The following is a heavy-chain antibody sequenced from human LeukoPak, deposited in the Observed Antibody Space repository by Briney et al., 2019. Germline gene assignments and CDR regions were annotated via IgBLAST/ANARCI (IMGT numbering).Heavy chain of an antibody. V-gene: IGHV3-23*01. CDR1: GFTFSSYA. Sequence: GGSLRLSCAASGFTFSSYAMSWVRQAPGKGLEWVSGLGGSGGSINYADSVKGRFTISRDNSKNTLYLQMNSLRAEDRAVYWCAKGVDGYCSSNSCYAYDCWGQGTLVTVSS. D-gene: IGHD2-2*01. J-gene: IGHJ4*02. CDR2: LGGSGGSI. CDR3: AKGVDGYCSSNSCYAYDC.